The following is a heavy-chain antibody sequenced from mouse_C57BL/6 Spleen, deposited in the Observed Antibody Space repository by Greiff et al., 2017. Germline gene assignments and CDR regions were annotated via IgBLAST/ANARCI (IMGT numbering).Heavy chain of an antibody. CDR3: ARAYYGNSYYAMDY. CDR2: ISSGSSTI. J-gene: IGHJ4*01. Sequence: EVQGVESGGGLVKPGGSLKLSCAASGFTFSDYGMHWVRQAPEKGLEWVAYISSGSSTIYYADTVKGRFTISRDNAKNTLFLQMTSLRSEDTAMYYCARAYYGNSYYAMDYWGQGTSVTVSS. CDR1: GFTFSDYG. V-gene: IGHV5-17*01. D-gene: IGHD2-10*01.